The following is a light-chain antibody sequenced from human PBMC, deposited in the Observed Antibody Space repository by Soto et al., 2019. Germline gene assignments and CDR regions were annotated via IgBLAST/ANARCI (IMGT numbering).Light chain of an antibody. V-gene: IGKV1-12*01. CDR2: AAS. CDR1: QDINRW. J-gene: IGKJ3*01. Sequence: DIQVTQSPSFVSASVGDRVTMTCRASQDINRWLAWYQQKPGKAPKLLIYAASTLQSGVPPRFSGSGSGTDFTLTITSLQPEDCATYYCQQANSFPRTFGQGTKVDI. CDR3: QQANSFPRT.